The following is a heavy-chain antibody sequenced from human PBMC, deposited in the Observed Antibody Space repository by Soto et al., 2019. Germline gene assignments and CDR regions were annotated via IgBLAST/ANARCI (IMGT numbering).Heavy chain of an antibody. CDR2: TNSTVGA. CDR1: EGTIAGSC. CDR3: ANRGPGTGWSLAY. Sequence: VPLSLTCGVAEGTIAGSCWSWTLIRQPAGRGLEWIGQTNSTVGAKYTPSLNSQVTVSVDTSKNHLPLKLISVTAADPAVYYCANRGPGTGWSLAYWGKGTPVPVSP. V-gene: IGHV4-4*07. J-gene: IGHJ4*02. D-gene: IGHD6-19*01.